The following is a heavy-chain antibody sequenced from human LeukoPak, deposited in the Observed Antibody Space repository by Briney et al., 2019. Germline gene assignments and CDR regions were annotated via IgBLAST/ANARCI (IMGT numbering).Heavy chain of an antibody. D-gene: IGHD3-3*01. CDR1: GYTFTSYD. Sequence: ASVKVSCKASGYTFTSYDINWVRQATGQGLEWMGWMSPNSGNTGYAQKFQGRVTITRNTSISTAYMELSSLRSEDTAVYYCARRGQVSIFGVVTPRGYWFDPWGQGTLVTVSS. J-gene: IGHJ5*02. CDR3: ARRGQVSIFGVVTPRGYWFDP. CDR2: MSPNSGNT. V-gene: IGHV1-8*03.